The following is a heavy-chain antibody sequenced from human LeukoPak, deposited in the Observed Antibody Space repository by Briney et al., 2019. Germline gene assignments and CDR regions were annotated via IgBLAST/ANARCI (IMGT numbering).Heavy chain of an antibody. Sequence: GESLKISCKGSGSTFSSYWIGWVRQLPGKGLEWMGIIYPGDSDTRYSPSLQGQVTISVDTSIGTAYLQWSSLKASDTAIYYCARQNDFGLDYWGQGTLVTVSS. D-gene: IGHD3-3*01. CDR1: GSTFSSYW. V-gene: IGHV5-51*01. CDR2: IYPGDSDT. CDR3: ARQNDFGLDY. J-gene: IGHJ4*02.